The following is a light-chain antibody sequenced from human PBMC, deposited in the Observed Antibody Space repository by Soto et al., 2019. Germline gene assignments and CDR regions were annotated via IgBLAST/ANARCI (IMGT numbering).Light chain of an antibody. CDR3: QQYGSSPT. CDR1: QSVSSSY. J-gene: IGKJ1*01. Sequence: EIVLTQSPGTLSLSPGERATLSCRASQSVSSSYLAWYQQKPGQAPRLLIYGASSRATGIPDRFSGSGSGTXFXXTIXXLXXXDFAVYYCQQYGSSPTFGQGTKVEIK. CDR2: GAS. V-gene: IGKV3-20*01.